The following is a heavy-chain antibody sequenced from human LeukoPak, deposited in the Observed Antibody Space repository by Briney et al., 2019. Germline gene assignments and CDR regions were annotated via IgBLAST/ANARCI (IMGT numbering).Heavy chain of an antibody. CDR2: IFSSSTYI. J-gene: IGHJ4*02. CDR3: ARDFYDGFALDY. V-gene: IGHV3-21*03. Sequence: PAGSLRLSCAASGFAFNTYSMNWVRQAPGKGLEWVSFIFSSSTYIYYTDSVKGRFTISRDNARNSLYLQMDNLRAEDTGVYYCARDFYDGFALDYWGQGTLVTVSS. D-gene: IGHD2/OR15-2a*01. CDR1: GFAFNTYS.